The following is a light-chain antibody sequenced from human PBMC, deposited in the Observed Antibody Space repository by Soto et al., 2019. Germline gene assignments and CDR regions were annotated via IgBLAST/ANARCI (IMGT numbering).Light chain of an antibody. J-gene: IGLJ2*01. CDR2: EVS. CDR3: SSYTSSSRV. Sequence: SALTQPASVSGSPGQSITISCPGTSSDVGGYNYVSWYQQHPGKAPKLMIYEVSNRPSGVSNRFSGSKSGNTASLTISGLQAEDEADYYCSSYTSSSRVFGGGTKLTVL. V-gene: IGLV2-14*01. CDR1: SSDVGGYNY.